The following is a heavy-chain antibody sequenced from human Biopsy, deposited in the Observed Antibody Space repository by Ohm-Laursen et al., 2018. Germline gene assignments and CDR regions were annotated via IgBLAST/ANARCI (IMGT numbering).Heavy chain of an antibody. Sequence: PSDTLSLTCAVSSGSISGNYWGWIRQPPGKGLEWIGHISHTGYTSYRSSLKSRVTISLDTSRKHFSLRLTSLAAADTAVYYCARGSNEYGGLYFPHWGQGTLVTVSS. V-gene: IGHV4-59*07. CDR1: SGSISGNY. CDR2: ISHTGYT. J-gene: IGHJ1*01. CDR3: ARGSNEYGGLYFPH. D-gene: IGHD4-23*01.